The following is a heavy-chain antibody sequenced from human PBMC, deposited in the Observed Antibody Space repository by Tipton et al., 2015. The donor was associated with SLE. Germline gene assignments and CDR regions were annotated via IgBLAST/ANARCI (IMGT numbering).Heavy chain of an antibody. J-gene: IGHJ4*02. D-gene: IGHD1-14*01. V-gene: IGHV7-4-1*02. Sequence: QVQLVQSGSELKKPGASVTVSCKASGYTFTTIAMNWVRQAPGQGPEWMGWINTSTGNPTYAQGFTGRFVFSLDTSVSTAYLHITSLKAEDTAVYYCATASLTSGHGTFYWGQGTLVTVSS. CDR3: ATASLTSGHGTFY. CDR2: INTSTGNP. CDR1: GYTFTTIA.